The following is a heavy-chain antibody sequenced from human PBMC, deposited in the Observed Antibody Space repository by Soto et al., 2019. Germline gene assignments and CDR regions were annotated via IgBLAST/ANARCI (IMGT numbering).Heavy chain of an antibody. D-gene: IGHD3-10*01. V-gene: IGHV4-59*08. CDR1: GGTISSYY. J-gene: IGHJ4*02. CDR2: IYYSGST. CDR3: ARAQGSGFLVS. Sequence: PSETLSLTCPVSGGTISSYYWSWIRQPTGKGLEWIGYIYYSGSTNYNPSLKSRVTISVDTSKNQFSLKLSSVTAADTAVYYCARAQGSGFLVSWGQGTLVTVSS.